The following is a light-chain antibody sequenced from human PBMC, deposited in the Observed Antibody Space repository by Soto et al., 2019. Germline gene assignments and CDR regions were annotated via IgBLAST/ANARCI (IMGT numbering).Light chain of an antibody. Sequence: EIVLTQSPGTLSLSPGERATLSCRASQSVGSSYLAWYQRKPGQAPSLLISGASTRATGIPDRFSGSGSGTDFTLTISRLEPEDFAVYYCQQYGGSPLTFGGGTKVEI. J-gene: IGKJ4*01. CDR1: QSVGSSY. CDR2: GAS. CDR3: QQYGGSPLT. V-gene: IGKV3-20*01.